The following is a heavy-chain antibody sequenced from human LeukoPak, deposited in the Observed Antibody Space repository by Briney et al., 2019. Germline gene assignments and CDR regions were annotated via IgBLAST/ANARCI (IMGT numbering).Heavy chain of an antibody. D-gene: IGHD2-2*01. J-gene: IGHJ4*02. CDR1: GYTFSKYG. V-gene: IGHV1-18*01. CDR3: ARDRRLDYQLPADN. Sequence: ASAKVSCKASGYTFSKYGISWVRQAPGQGLEWMGWISGYNAYTHYAQKLQGRVTMTTETSTSTAYMELGSLRSGDTAVYYCARDRRLDYQLPADNWGQGTLVTVS. CDR2: ISGYNAYT.